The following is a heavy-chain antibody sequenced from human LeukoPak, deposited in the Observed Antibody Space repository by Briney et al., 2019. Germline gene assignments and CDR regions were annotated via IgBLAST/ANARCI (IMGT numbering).Heavy chain of an antibody. CDR1: GFTFNTYA. V-gene: IGHV3-23*01. J-gene: IGHJ4*02. D-gene: IGHD2-15*01. CDR3: ARSIGYCSGGHCYTSDY. Sequence: GGSLRLSCAASGFTFNTYAMTWVRQAPGMGLEWVSDISATGGSTYYADSVKGRFTISRDNSKSTLYLQMNSLRAEDTAVYYCARSIGYCSGGHCYTSDYWGQGTLVTVSS. CDR2: ISATGGST.